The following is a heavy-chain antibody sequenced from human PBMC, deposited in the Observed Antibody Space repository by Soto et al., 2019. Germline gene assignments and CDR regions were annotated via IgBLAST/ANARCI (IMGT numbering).Heavy chain of an antibody. Sequence: QITLKESGPTLVKPTQTLTLTCTFSGFSLDTFAVGVNWIRQPPGKPLEWLALIYWDDTKHYSSSLRNRLTITKDTSKTQVVLTMTNMDPVDTATYYCAHGSGWLSDQWGQGTLVTVSS. J-gene: IGHJ4*02. CDR2: IYWDDTK. CDR1: GFSLDTFAVG. D-gene: IGHD6-19*01. V-gene: IGHV2-5*02. CDR3: AHGSGWLSDQ.